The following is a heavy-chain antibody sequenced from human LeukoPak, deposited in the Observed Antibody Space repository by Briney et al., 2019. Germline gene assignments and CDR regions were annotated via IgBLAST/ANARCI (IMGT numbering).Heavy chain of an antibody. V-gene: IGHV4-39*07. J-gene: IGHJ3*02. CDR3: ARVETDAFDI. CDR1: GGSISSSSYY. Sequence: SETLSLTCTVSGGSISSSSYYWGWIRQPPGKGLEWIGSIYHSGSTYYNPSLKSRVTISVDTSKNQFSLKLSSVTAAGTAVYYCARVETDAFDIWGQGTMVTVSS. CDR2: IYHSGST.